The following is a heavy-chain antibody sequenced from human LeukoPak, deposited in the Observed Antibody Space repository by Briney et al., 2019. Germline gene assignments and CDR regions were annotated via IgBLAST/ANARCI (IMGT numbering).Heavy chain of an antibody. CDR3: ARGLFYPRFWPYYYYYYMDV. Sequence: ASVKVCCEASGYTYTSYDINWVRQATGQGREWMGWMNPNSGNTGYAQKFQGRVTMTGNTSISTAYMELSSLRSEDTAVYYCARGLFYPRFWPYYYYYYMDVWGKGTTVTVSS. D-gene: IGHD3-3*01. V-gene: IGHV1-8*01. CDR1: GYTYTSYD. J-gene: IGHJ6*03. CDR2: MNPNSGNT.